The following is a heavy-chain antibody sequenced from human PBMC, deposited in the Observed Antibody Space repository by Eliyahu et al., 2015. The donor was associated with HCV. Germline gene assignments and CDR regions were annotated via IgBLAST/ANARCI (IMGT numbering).Heavy chain of an antibody. CDR3: AKEGDFDHYYHGMDV. CDR2: INQDGSYK. J-gene: IGHJ6*02. V-gene: IGHV3-7*03. CDR1: GFXFXNYW. Sequence: EVQLVESGGGLVQPGGSLRLSCXASGFXFXNYWLTWVRQAPGKGLEWVANINQDGSYKYYVESVKGRFTISRDSARNSLFLQMNSLRAEDSAVYYCAKEGDFDHYYHGMDVWGQGTTVTVSS. D-gene: IGHD3-16*01.